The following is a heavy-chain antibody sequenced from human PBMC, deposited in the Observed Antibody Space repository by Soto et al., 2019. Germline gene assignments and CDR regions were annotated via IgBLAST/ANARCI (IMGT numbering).Heavy chain of an antibody. CDR1: GFSLSALRMG. Sequence: QVTLKESGPVLVKPTETLTLTCTVSGFSLSALRMGVTWIRQPPGKALEWLAHIFSSDERSYITSLKTRLTISRETSKSQVVLTMTNMDPADTGTYFCAPITSSAWYYIDHWGQGTLVTVSS. CDR2: IFSSDER. J-gene: IGHJ4*02. CDR3: APITSSAWYYIDH. V-gene: IGHV2-26*01. D-gene: IGHD6-19*01.